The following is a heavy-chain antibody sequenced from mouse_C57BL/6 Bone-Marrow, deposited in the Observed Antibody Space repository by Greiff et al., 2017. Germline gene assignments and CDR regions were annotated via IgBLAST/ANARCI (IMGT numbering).Heavy chain of an antibody. CDR2: INPSSGYT. D-gene: IGHD4-1*01. J-gene: IGHJ1*03. CDR1: GYTFTSYW. CDR3: ARWDWDPSYWYFDV. Sequence: QVHVKQSGAELAKPGASVKLSCKASGYTFTSYWMHWVNQRPGQGLEWIGYINPSSGYTKYNQKFKDKATLTADKSSSTAYMQLGSLTYEDSAVYYCARWDWDPSYWYFDVWGTGTTVTVSS. V-gene: IGHV1-7*01.